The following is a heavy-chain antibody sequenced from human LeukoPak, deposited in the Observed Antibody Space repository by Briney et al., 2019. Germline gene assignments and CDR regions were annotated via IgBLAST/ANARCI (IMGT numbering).Heavy chain of an antibody. CDR1: GFTFSSYW. Sequence: GGSLRLSCAASGFTFSSYWMHWVRQTPGRGLVWVSRISTDGSSTSYADSVKGRFTISRDNAKNTLYLQMNSLRAEDTAVYYCAGTIAARGSDCWGQGTLVTVSS. D-gene: IGHD6-6*01. V-gene: IGHV3-74*01. J-gene: IGHJ4*02. CDR3: AGTIAARGSDC. CDR2: ISTDGSST.